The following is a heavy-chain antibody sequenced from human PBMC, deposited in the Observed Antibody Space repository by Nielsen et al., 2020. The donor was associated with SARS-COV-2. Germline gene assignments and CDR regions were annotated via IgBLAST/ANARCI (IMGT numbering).Heavy chain of an antibody. CDR2: IYYSGST. CDR1: GGSISSGDYY. V-gene: IGHV4-61*08. D-gene: IGHD3-3*01. J-gene: IGHJ6*03. Sequence: SETLSLTCTVSGGSISSGDYYWSWIRQPPGKGLEWIGYIYYSGSTNYNPSLKSRVTISVDTSKNQFSLKLSSVTAADTAVYYCARAPIFGDYYYYYMDVWGKGTTATVSS. CDR3: ARAPIFGDYYYYYMDV.